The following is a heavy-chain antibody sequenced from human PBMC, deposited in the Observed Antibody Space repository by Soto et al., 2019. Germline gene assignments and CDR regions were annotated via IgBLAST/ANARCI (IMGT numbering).Heavy chain of an antibody. D-gene: IGHD6-19*01. CDR2: IYYSGST. CDR1: GGSISSYY. V-gene: IGHV4-59*12. J-gene: IGHJ4*02. Sequence: SETLSLTCTVSGGSISSYYWSWIRQPPGKGLEWIGYIYYSGSTNYNPSLKSRVTISVDNSKNTLYLQMNSLRAEDTAVYYCAKDRCGSSGCVFDYWGQGTLVTVSS. CDR3: AKDRCGSSGCVFDY.